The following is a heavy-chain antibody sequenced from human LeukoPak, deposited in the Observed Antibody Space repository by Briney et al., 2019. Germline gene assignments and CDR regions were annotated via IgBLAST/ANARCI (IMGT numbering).Heavy chain of an antibody. CDR2: ISAYNGNT. D-gene: IGHD3-3*01. V-gene: IGHV1-18*01. CDR1: GYTFTSSG. Sequence: ASVKVSCKASGYTFTSSGISRVRQAPGQGLEWMGWISAYNGNTHDAQKLQSRVTMTTHTSTSTAYMELRSLRSDDTAVYYCARDRYYDFWSGYQFDPWGQGTLVTVSS. CDR3: ARDRYYDFWSGYQFDP. J-gene: IGHJ5*02.